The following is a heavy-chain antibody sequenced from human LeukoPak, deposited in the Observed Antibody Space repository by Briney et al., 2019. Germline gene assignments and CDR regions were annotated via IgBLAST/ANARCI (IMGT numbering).Heavy chain of an antibody. CDR3: ARDRWIFDY. D-gene: IGHD5-12*01. Sequence: GGSLRLSCEASGFTFSSYAMNWVRQAPGKGLEWVSYISISGSTIHYADSVKGRFTISRDNAKNSLYLQMNSLRAEDTAVYYCARDRWIFDYWGQGTLVTVSS. CDR2: ISISGSTI. J-gene: IGHJ4*02. V-gene: IGHV3-48*03. CDR1: GFTFSSYA.